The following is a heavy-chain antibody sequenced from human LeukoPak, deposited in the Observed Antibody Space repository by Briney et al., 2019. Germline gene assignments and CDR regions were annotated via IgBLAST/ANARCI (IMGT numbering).Heavy chain of an antibody. CDR1: GFTFSSYS. D-gene: IGHD1-26*01. CDR3: ARKGSQWEVLVDY. V-gene: IGHV3-21*01. J-gene: IGHJ4*02. Sequence: GGSLRLSCAASGFTFSSYSMNWVRQAPGKGLKWVSSITSSSRYIYYADSVKGRFTISRDNAKNSLYLQMNSLRAEDTAVYYCARKGSQWEVLVDYWGQGTLVTVSS. CDR2: ITSSSRYI.